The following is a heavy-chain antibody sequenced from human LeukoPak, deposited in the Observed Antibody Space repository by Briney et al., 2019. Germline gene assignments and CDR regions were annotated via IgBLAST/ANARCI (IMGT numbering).Heavy chain of an antibody. CDR1: GGTFSSYA. V-gene: IGHV1-69*04. J-gene: IGHJ3*02. CDR3: ARDLDIVVVPAAIALAFDI. Sequence: ASVKVSCKASGGTFSSYAISWVRQAPGQGLEWMGRIIPILGIANYAQKFQGRVTITADKSTSTAYMELSSLRSEDTAVYYCARDLDIVVVPAAIALAFDIWGQGTMVTVSS. D-gene: IGHD2-2*02. CDR2: IIPILGIA.